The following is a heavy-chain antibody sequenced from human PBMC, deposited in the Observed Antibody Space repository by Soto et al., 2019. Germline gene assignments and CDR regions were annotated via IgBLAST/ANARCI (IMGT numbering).Heavy chain of an antibody. V-gene: IGHV1-69*02. D-gene: IGHD6-19*01. Sequence: SVKVSCKASGGTFSSYTISWVRQAPGQGLEWMGRIIPILGIANYAQKFQGRVTITADKSTSTAYMELSSLRSEDTAVYYCARGPMAVAGDFDYWGQGTLVTVSS. CDR1: GGTFSSYT. CDR3: ARGPMAVAGDFDY. CDR2: IIPILGIA. J-gene: IGHJ4*02.